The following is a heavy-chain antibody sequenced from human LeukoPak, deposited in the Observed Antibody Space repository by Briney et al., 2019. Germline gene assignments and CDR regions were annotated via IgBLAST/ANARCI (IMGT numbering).Heavy chain of an antibody. D-gene: IGHD6-13*01. V-gene: IGHV4-4*07. Sequence: SETLSLTCTVSGGFVSNHYWTWIRQPAGKGLEWIGRIYSSGSTNYHPSLKSRVTMSVDTSKNQFSLKLSSVTAADTAVYYCARGDSSKWLEEGWYFDLWGRGTLVTVSS. CDR1: GGFVSNHY. CDR3: ARGDSSKWLEEGWYFDL. J-gene: IGHJ2*01. CDR2: IYSSGST.